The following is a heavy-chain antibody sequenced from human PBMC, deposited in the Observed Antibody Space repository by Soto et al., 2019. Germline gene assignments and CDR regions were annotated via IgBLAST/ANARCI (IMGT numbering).Heavy chain of an antibody. J-gene: IGHJ5*02. V-gene: IGHV2-5*02. D-gene: IGHD3-3*01. CDR3: AHRATMTIFGLIIDNGIWFDP. Sequence: QINLIESGPTLVKPTQTLTLTCTFSGFSLSTSGAAVGWVRQPPGRALEWLALIYWDGDKRYNASLGNRLTITKDTSMNLVVLTLTNVEPADTATYYCAHRATMTIFGLIIDNGIWFDPWGQGTRVIVSS. CDR2: IYWDGDK. CDR1: GFSLSTSGAA.